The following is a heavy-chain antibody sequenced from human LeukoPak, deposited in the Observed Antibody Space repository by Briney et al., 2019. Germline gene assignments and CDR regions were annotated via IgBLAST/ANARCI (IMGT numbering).Heavy chain of an antibody. D-gene: IGHD3-22*01. CDR3: ARIDYYDSSGYSPGAFDI. V-gene: IGHV3-23*01. CDR1: GFTFSSYA. J-gene: IGHJ3*02. CDR2: ISSSGGNT. Sequence: GGSLRLSCAVSGFTFSSYAMSWVRQAPGKGLEWVSGISSSGGNTHYADSVKGRFTISRDNSKNTLYLQMNSLRAEDTAVYYCARIDYYDSSGYSPGAFDIWGQGTMVTVSS.